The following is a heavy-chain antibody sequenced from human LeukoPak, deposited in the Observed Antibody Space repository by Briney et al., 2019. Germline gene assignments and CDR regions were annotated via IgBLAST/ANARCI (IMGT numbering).Heavy chain of an antibody. CDR1: GYTLTELS. Sequence: ASVKVSCKVSGYTLTELSMHWVRQAPGKGLEWMGGFDPEDGETIYAQKFQGRVNMTEDTSTDTAYMELSSLRSEDTAVYYCATKLDYYDSSGYLNWFDPWGQGTLVTVSS. CDR2: FDPEDGET. V-gene: IGHV1-24*01. CDR3: ATKLDYYDSSGYLNWFDP. D-gene: IGHD3-22*01. J-gene: IGHJ5*02.